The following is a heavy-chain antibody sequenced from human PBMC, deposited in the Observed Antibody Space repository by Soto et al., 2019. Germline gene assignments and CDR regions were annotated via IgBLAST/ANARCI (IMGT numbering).Heavy chain of an antibody. J-gene: IGHJ4*02. D-gene: IGHD3-22*01. CDR2: INHSGST. CDR3: ARGHDSSGYYYVTY. Sequence: PSETLSLTCAVYGGSFSGYYWSWIRQPPGKGLEWIGEINHSGSTNYNPSLKSRVTISVDTSKNQFSLKLSSVTAADTAVYYCARGHDSSGYYYVTYWGQGTMVTVSS. CDR1: GGSFSGYY. V-gene: IGHV4-34*01.